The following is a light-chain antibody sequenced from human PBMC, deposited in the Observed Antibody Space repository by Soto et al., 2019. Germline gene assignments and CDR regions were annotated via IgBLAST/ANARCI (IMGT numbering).Light chain of an antibody. CDR3: QRYSAWPPWT. J-gene: IGKJ1*01. V-gene: IGKV3-15*01. Sequence: IIRTQSPSTLSVSPEEGVTLSCSASQGIGDTLAWYQHKPGQTPRLLIYDTSARATGAPARFIGSGSGTEFTLTITSLQSADFAVYYCQRYSAWPPWTFGQGTKVDIK. CDR2: DTS. CDR1: QGIGDT.